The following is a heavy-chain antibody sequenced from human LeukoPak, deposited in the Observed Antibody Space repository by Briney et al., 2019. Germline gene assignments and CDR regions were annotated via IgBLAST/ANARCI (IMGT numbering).Heavy chain of an antibody. Sequence: SETLSLTCTVSGGSISSGDYYWSWIRQPPGKGLEWIGYIYYSGSIYYNPSLKSQVTISVDTSKNQFSLKLSSVTAADTAVYYCASSPRRGANFDNWFDPWGQGTLVTVSS. CDR3: ASSPRRGANFDNWFDP. J-gene: IGHJ5*02. D-gene: IGHD1-26*01. CDR1: GGSISSGDYY. V-gene: IGHV4-30-4*08. CDR2: IYYSGSI.